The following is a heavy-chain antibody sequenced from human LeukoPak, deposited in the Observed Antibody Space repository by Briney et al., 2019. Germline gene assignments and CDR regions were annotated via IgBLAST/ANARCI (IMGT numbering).Heavy chain of an antibody. D-gene: IGHD4-23*01. CDR2: IYYSGST. V-gene: IGHV4-39*07. CDR3: ASPGGNSVFDY. CDR1: GGSISSSSYY. J-gene: IGHJ4*02. Sequence: PSETLSLTCTISGGSISSSSYYWGWIRQPPGKGLEWIGSIYYSGSTYYNPSLKSRVTISVDTSKNQFSLKLSSVTAADTAVYYCASPGGNSVFDYWGQGTLVTVSS.